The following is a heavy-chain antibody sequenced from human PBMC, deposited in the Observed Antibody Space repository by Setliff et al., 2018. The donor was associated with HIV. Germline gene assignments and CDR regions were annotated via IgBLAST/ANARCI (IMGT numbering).Heavy chain of an antibody. V-gene: IGHV1-69*13. Sequence: GASVKVSCKASGGTFSSYAISWVRQAPGQGLEWMGGTIPVFRTANYAQKFQGRVTITADESTSTAYMELSSLRSEDTAVYYCAREDGVIAAPKKIFDPWGQGALVTVSS. J-gene: IGHJ5*02. CDR3: AREDGVIAAPKKIFDP. CDR2: TIPVFRTA. CDR1: GGTFSSYA. D-gene: IGHD2-21*01.